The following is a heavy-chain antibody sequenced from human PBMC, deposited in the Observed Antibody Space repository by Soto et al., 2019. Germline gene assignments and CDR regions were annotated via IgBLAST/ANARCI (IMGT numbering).Heavy chain of an antibody. Sequence: SVKVSCKASGGTFSSYTISWVRQAPGQGLEWMGRIIPILGIANYAQKFQGRVTITADKSTSTAYMELSSLRSEDTAVYHCARAIQLWQPFDYWGQGTLVTVSS. CDR1: GGTFSSYT. V-gene: IGHV1-69*02. CDR2: IIPILGIA. CDR3: ARAIQLWQPFDY. J-gene: IGHJ4*02. D-gene: IGHD5-18*01.